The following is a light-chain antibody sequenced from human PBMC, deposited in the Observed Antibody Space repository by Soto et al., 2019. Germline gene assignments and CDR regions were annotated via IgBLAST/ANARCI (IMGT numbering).Light chain of an antibody. V-gene: IGLV4-60*03. Sequence: QLVLTQSSSASASLGSSVKLTCTLSSGHSSYIIAWHQQQPGKAPRYLMKLEGSGSYNKGSGVPDRFSGSSSGADRYLTISNLQSEDEADYYCETWDSNTVVFGGGTKVTVL. CDR2: LEGSGSY. CDR3: ETWDSNTVV. CDR1: SGHSSYI. J-gene: IGLJ2*01.